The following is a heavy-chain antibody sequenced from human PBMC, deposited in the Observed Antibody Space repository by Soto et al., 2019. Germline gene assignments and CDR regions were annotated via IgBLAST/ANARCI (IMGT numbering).Heavy chain of an antibody. Sequence: GGSLRLSCAASGFTLSNTWMTWVRQAPGKGLEWVGRIMSKSDGGTTDYAAPVKGRFTVSRDDSKNTLYLQMNSLKTEDTAVYYCARVSRWRAFDIWGQGTMVTVSS. CDR2: IMSKSDGGTT. V-gene: IGHV3-15*05. D-gene: IGHD3-3*01. J-gene: IGHJ3*02. CDR1: GFTLSNTW. CDR3: ARVSRWRAFDI.